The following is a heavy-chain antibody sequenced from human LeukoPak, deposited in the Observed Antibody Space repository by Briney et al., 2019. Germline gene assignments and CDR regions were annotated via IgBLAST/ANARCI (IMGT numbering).Heavy chain of an antibody. CDR3: TLIQGWGSGSYYRDF. CDR2: VKSKSAGETT. J-gene: IGHJ4*02. Sequence: GGALRLSCAASGLSISNDWMSWVRQAPGRGLEWVARVKSKSAGETTDYAAPVKGRFTISRDDSKNTLYLQMNSLKTEDTAVYYCTLIQGWGSGSYYRDFWGQGTLVTVSS. D-gene: IGHD3-10*01. CDR1: GLSISNDW. V-gene: IGHV3-15*01.